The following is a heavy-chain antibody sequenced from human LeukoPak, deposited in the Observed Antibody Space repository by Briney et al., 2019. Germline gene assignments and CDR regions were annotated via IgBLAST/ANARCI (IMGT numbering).Heavy chain of an antibody. D-gene: IGHD2-15*01. Sequence: GGSLRLSCAASGFTFSSYVVIWVRQAPGKGLEGVSIISGSGGSTYYGDSVKGRFNISRDNSKNTLYLQMNSLRAEDTAVYYCDVNVVYAFDMWGQGTTVTVSS. V-gene: IGHV3-23*01. CDR3: DVNVVYAFDM. CDR2: ISGSGGST. CDR1: GFTFSSYV. J-gene: IGHJ3*02.